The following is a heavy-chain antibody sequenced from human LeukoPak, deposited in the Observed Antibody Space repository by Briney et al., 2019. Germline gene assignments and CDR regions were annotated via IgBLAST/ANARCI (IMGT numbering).Heavy chain of an antibody. CDR2: INPSGGST. V-gene: IGHV1-46*01. J-gene: IGHJ4*02. D-gene: IGHD4-17*01. Sequence: ASVTVSCKTSGYTFTSYYIHWVRQALGQGLEWMGIINPSGGSTSYAQKFQGRVTMTRDTSTSTVYMYLSSLRSEDTAVYYCARDSLYGVVDYWGQGTLVTVSS. CDR1: GYTFTSYY. CDR3: ARDSLYGVVDY.